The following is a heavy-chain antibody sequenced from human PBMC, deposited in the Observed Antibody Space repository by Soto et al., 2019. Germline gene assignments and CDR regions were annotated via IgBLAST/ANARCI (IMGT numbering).Heavy chain of an antibody. D-gene: IGHD5-18*01. CDR3: ARGYNIQEDWFDP. Sequence: SESLSLTCTPSGGSISSYYWSWIRQPPGKGLEWIGYIYYSGSTNYNPSLKSRVTISVDTSKNQCSLKLSSVTAADTAVYYCARGYNIQEDWFDPWGQGALVTVSS. V-gene: IGHV4-59*01. CDR1: GGSISSYY. CDR2: IYYSGST. J-gene: IGHJ5*02.